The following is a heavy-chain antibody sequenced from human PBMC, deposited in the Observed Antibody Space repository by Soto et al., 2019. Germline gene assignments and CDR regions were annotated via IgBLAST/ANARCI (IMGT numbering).Heavy chain of an antibody. CDR3: PREGYNYNGMDV. V-gene: IGHV4-31*03. CDR2: IYYSGAT. CDR1: GDSINNGDYY. Sequence: QVQLQESGPGLVNPSQTLSLTCTVSGDSINNGDYYWSWVRHHPVKGLEWIGYIYYSGATSNNPSLKGRXXSXLAXSESHFSLRLSSVTAADTAVYYCPREGYNYNGMDVWGQGTTVTVSS. J-gene: IGHJ6*02.